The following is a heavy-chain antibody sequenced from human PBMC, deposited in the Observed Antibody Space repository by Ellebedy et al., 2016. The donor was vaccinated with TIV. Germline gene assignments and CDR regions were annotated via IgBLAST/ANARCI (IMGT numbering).Heavy chain of an antibody. Sequence: ASVKVSCKASGYTFTGYYMHWVRQAPGQGLEWMGWINPNSGGTNYAQKFQGWVTMTRDTSISTAYMQLSRLRSDDTAAYYCARDRSRMWFGELLYSDYYYYGMDVWGQGTTVTVSS. CDR1: GYTFTGYY. CDR3: ARDRSRMWFGELLYSDYYYYGMDV. D-gene: IGHD3-10*01. J-gene: IGHJ6*02. CDR2: INPNSGGT. V-gene: IGHV1-2*04.